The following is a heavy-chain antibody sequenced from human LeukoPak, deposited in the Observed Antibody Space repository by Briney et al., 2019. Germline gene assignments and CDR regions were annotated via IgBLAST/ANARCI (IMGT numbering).Heavy chain of an antibody. CDR2: INPNSGGT. CDR3: ARINSSGWFTFGY. CDR1: GYTFTGYY. V-gene: IGHV1-2*02. D-gene: IGHD6-19*01. J-gene: IGHJ4*02. Sequence: ASVKVSCKASGYTFTGYYMHWVRQAPGQGLEWMGWINPNSGGTNYAQKFQGRVTMTRDTSISTAYMELSRLRSDDTAVYYCARINSSGWFTFGYWGQGTLVTVSS.